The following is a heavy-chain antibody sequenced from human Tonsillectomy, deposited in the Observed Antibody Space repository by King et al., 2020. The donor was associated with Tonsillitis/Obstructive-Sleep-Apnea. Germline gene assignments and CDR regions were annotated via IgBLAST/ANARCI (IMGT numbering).Heavy chain of an antibody. V-gene: IGHV4-34*01. CDR1: GGSFSGYY. Sequence: VQLQQWGAGLLKPSETLSLTCAVYGGSFSGYYWSWIRQPPGKGLEWIGEINHSGSTNYNPSLKSRVTISVDTSKNQVSLKLSSVTAAHTAVYYCARSYLSSPLYNWFDPLGQGTLVTVSS. CDR3: ARSYLSSPLYNWFDP. CDR2: INHSGST. J-gene: IGHJ5*02. D-gene: IGHD6-6*01.